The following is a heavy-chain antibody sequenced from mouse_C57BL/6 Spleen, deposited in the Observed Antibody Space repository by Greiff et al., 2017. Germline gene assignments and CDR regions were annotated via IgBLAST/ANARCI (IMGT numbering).Heavy chain of an antibody. CDR3: ARSYYGSSYGWYFDV. J-gene: IGHJ1*03. V-gene: IGHV1-64*01. D-gene: IGHD1-1*01. CDR2: IHPNSGST. CDR1: GYTFTSYW. Sequence: VQLQQPGAELVKPGASVKLSCKASGYTFTSYWMHWVKQRPGQGLEWIGMIHPNSGSTNYNEKFKSKATLTVDKSSSTAYMQLSSLTSEDSAVYYSARSYYGSSYGWYFDVWGTGTTVTVSS.